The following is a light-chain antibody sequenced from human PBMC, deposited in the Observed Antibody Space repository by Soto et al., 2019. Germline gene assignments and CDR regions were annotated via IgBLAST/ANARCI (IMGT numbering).Light chain of an antibody. Sequence: DIPMTQSPSSVSASVGDIVTITCRASQGISSRVAWYQQKPGKAPNLLIYAASSLQSGVPSRFSGSGSEKDFTLTIGRLQPEEFATCYCYQSNSFPLTFGGGTKVEIK. V-gene: IGKV1-12*01. CDR1: QGISSR. CDR2: AAS. J-gene: IGKJ4*01. CDR3: YQSNSFPLT.